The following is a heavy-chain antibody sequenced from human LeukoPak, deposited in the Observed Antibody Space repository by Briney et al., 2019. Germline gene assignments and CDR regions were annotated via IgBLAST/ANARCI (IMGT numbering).Heavy chain of an antibody. J-gene: IGHJ4*02. D-gene: IGHD1-7*01. CDR3: AKGTNWNYYFDY. CDR2: MNPNSGNT. CDR1: GYTFTSYD. V-gene: IGHV1-8*03. Sequence: GASVKVSCKASGYTFTSYDINWVRQATGQGLEWMGWMNPNSGNTGYAQKFQGRVTITRNTSISTAYMELSSLRSEDTAVYYCAKGTNWNYYFDYWGQGTLVTVSS.